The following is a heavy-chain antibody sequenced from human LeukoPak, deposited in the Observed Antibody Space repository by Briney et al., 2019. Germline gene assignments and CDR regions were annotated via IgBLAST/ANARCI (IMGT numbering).Heavy chain of an antibody. D-gene: IGHD3-22*01. Sequence: ASVKVSCKASGYTFTSYGISWVRQAPGQGLEWMGWINPNSGGTNYAQKFQGRVTMTRDTSISTAYMELSRLRSDDTAVYYCAREPSYYYDSSGYSESDYWGQGTLVTVSS. J-gene: IGHJ4*02. CDR2: INPNSGGT. CDR3: AREPSYYYDSSGYSESDY. CDR1: GYTFTSYG. V-gene: IGHV1-2*02.